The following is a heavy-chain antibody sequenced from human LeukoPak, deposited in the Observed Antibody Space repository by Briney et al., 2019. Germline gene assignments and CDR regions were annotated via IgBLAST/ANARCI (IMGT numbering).Heavy chain of an antibody. J-gene: IGHJ4*02. CDR3: ASSRFLEWLLPRFDY. D-gene: IGHD3-3*01. CDR1: GGTFSSYA. CDR2: IIPIFGTA. Sequence: SVKVSCKASGGTFSSYAISWVRQAPGQGLEWMGGIIPIFGTANYAQKFQGRVTITTDESTSTAYMELSSLRSEDTAVYYCASSRFLEWLLPRFDYWGQGTLATVSS. V-gene: IGHV1-69*05.